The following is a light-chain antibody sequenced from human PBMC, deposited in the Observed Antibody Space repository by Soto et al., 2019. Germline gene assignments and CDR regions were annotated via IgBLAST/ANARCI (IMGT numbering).Light chain of an antibody. Sequence: DIQMTQSPSSLSASVGDRVTITCRASQSITNYLNWYQQKPGKAPKLLIYAASNLQSGVPSRFSGSGSGTAFTLTISSLQPEDFASYYCQQTYSTPVTCGGGTKGEIK. J-gene: IGKJ4*01. V-gene: IGKV1-39*01. CDR1: QSITNY. CDR2: AAS. CDR3: QQTYSTPVT.